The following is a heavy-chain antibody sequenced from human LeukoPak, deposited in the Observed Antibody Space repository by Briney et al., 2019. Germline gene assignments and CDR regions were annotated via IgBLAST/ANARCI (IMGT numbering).Heavy chain of an antibody. CDR2: IYYSGST. Sequence: SETLSLTCTVSGGSISSSSYYWGWIRQPPGKGLEWIGSIYYSGSTYYNPSLKSRVTISVDTSKNQFSLKLSSVTAADTAVYYCARDPTFNYYDSRSLGYWGQGTLVTVSS. CDR3: ARDPTFNYYDSRSLGY. D-gene: IGHD3-22*01. CDR1: GGSISSSSYY. V-gene: IGHV4-39*07. J-gene: IGHJ4*02.